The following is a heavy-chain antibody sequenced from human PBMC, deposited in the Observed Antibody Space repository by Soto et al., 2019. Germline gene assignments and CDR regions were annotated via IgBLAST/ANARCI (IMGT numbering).Heavy chain of an antibody. V-gene: IGHV3-7*01. D-gene: IGHD3-16*01. CDR1: GFSFSSHW. CDR2: INQDGNEK. CDR3: ARDGVEAGLYLEY. J-gene: IGHJ4*02. Sequence: GGSLRLSCAASGFSFSSHWMCCLRQAPGKGLEWVATINQDGNEKYYVDSVNGRFTISRDNAKNSLYLQVNGLRAEDTAVYYCARDGVEAGLYLEYWGQGAMVTVSS.